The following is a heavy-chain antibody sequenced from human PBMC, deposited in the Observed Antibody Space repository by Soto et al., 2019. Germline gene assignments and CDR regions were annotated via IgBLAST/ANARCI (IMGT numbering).Heavy chain of an antibody. D-gene: IGHD3-10*01. CDR1: GFTFSSYW. CDR3: ARSYITMVVDY. CDR2: IKQDGSEK. J-gene: IGHJ4*02. Sequence: EGSLRLSCAASGFTFSSYWMSWVRQAPGKGLEWVANIKQDGSEKYYVDSVKGRFTISRDNAKNSLYLQMNSLRAEDTAVYYCARSYITMVVDYWGQGTLVTVSS. V-gene: IGHV3-7*01.